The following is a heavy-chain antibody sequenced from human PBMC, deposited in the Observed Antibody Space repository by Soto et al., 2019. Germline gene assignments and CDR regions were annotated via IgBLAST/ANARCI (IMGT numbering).Heavy chain of an antibody. CDR2: ISAYNGNT. J-gene: IGHJ6*02. CDR3: ARDRVLGDYVSNYGMDV. V-gene: IGHV1-18*01. Sequence: QVQLVQSGAEVKKPGASVKVSCKASGYTFTSYGISWVRQAPGQGLEWMGWISAYNGNTNYAQKLQGRVTMTTDTSTSTAYMVLRSLRSDDTAVYYCARDRVLGDYVSNYGMDVWGQGTTVTVSS. CDR1: GYTFTSYG. D-gene: IGHD3-16*01.